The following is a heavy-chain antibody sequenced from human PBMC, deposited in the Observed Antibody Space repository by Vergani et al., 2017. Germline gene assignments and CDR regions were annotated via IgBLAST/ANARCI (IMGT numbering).Heavy chain of an antibody. D-gene: IGHD2-15*01. V-gene: IGHV3-48*02. CDR2: IRSSSSTI. J-gene: IGHJ4*02. CDR3: AGDLEEIVVVVAAAPFDY. CDR1: GFTFSSYS. Sequence: EVQLVESGGGLVQPGGSLRLSCAASGFTFSSYSMNWVRQAPGKGLEWVSYIRSSSSTIYYADSVKGRFTISRDNAKNSLYLQMNSLRDEDTAVYYCAGDLEEIVVVVAAAPFDYWGQGTLVTVSS.